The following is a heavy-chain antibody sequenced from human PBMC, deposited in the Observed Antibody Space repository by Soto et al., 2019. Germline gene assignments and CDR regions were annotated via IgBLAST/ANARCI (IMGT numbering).Heavy chain of an antibody. V-gene: IGHV3-30-3*01. J-gene: IGHJ4*02. D-gene: IGHD3-3*01. CDR1: GFTLSSYA. Sequence: GGSLRLSCAASGFTLSSYAMHWVRQAPGKGLEWVAVISYDGSNKYYADSVKGRFTISRDNSKNTLYLQMNSLRAEDTAVYYCARLGVDLDYWGQGTLVTVSS. CDR3: ARLGVDLDY. CDR2: ISYDGSNK.